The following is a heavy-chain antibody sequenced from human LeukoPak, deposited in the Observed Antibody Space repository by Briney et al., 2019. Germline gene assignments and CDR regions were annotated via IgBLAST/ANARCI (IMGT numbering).Heavy chain of an antibody. CDR2: INPSGGST. D-gene: IGHD5-24*01. J-gene: IGHJ3*02. CDR3: ARLGDGSTIFVDDAFDI. Sequence: ASVKVSCKASGYTFTSYYMHWVRQAPGQGLEWMGIINPSGGSTSYAQKFQGRVTMTRDTSTSTVYMELSSLRSEDTAVYYCARLGDGSTIFVDDAFDIWGQGTMVTVSS. CDR1: GYTFTSYY. V-gene: IGHV1-46*01.